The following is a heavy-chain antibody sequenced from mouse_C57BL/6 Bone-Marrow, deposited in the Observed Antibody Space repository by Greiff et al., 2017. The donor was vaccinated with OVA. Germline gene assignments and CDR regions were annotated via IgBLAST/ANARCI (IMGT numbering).Heavy chain of an antibody. CDR2: ISSGSSTI. CDR1: GFTFSDYG. CDR3: SRGDFDY. Sequence: EVMLVESGGGLVKPGGSLKLSCAASGFTFSDYGMHWVRQAPEKGLEWVAYISSGSSTIYYADTGQGRFPISRDNAKNTLFLHMTSLRSAVTAMYYCSRGDFDYWGHGTTLTVSS. V-gene: IGHV5-17*01. J-gene: IGHJ2*01.